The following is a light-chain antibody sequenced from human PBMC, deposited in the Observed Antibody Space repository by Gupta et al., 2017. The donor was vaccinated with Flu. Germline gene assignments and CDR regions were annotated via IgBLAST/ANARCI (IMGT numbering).Light chain of an antibody. Sequence: DIQMTQSPSTLSASVGDRFTITCRASQSISNWLAWYQQNPGKVPKLLIYQASSFESGVPSRFSGSGSGTEFTLTISSLQPDEVATYYCQRYDSLWTFGQGTRVEIK. CDR3: QRYDSLWT. CDR1: QSISNW. V-gene: IGKV1-5*03. CDR2: QAS. J-gene: IGKJ1*01.